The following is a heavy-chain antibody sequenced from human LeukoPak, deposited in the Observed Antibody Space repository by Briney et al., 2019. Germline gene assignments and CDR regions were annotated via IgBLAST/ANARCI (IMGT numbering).Heavy chain of an antibody. CDR2: IYYSGST. CDR3: ARDLSAAAGSGHWYDP. D-gene: IGHD6-13*01. Sequence: SETLSLTCTVSGGSFSSGDYYWSWIRQPPGKGLEWIGYIYYSGSTYYSPSLKSRVTISVDTSKNQFSLKLRSVTAADTAVYYCARDLSAAAGSGHWYDPWGQGTLSPSPQ. V-gene: IGHV4-30-4*01. J-gene: IGHJ5*02. CDR1: GGSFSSGDYY.